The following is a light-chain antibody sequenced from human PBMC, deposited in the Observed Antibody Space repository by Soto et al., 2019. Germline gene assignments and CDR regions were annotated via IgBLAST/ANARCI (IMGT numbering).Light chain of an antibody. Sequence: SYELTQPPSVSVAPGQTARITCGGNNIGSKSVHWYQQKPGQAPVLVVYDDSDRPSWIPERFSGANSGNTATLTISRFEAGDEADYYCQLGDSSSDHVVFGGGTKVTVL. CDR1: NIGSKS. V-gene: IGLV3-21*02. J-gene: IGLJ2*01. CDR3: QLGDSSSDHVV. CDR2: DDS.